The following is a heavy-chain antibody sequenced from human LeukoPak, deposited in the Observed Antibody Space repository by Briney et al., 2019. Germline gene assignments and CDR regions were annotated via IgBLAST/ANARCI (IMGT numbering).Heavy chain of an antibody. J-gene: IGHJ5*02. Sequence: ASVKVSCKASGGTFSSYAISWVRQAPGQGLEWMGGIIPIFGTANYAQKFQGRVTITTDESTSTAYMELSSLRSEDTAVYYCATLDTAMVGWFDPWGQGTLVTVSS. CDR2: IIPIFGTA. CDR1: GGTFSSYA. D-gene: IGHD5-18*01. CDR3: ATLDTAMVGWFDP. V-gene: IGHV1-69*05.